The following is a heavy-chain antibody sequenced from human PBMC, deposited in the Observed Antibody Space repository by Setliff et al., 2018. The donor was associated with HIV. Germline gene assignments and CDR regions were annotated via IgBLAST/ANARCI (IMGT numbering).Heavy chain of an antibody. CDR2: IYPGDSDT. CDR3: ARNPHYFDRSGYYSWFYFDY. Sequence: GESLKISCKGSGYSFTTYWIGWVRQMPGRGLEWMGIIYPGDSDTRYSPSFQGQVTISADKSTSTAYVQWSSLKASDTAMYYCARNPHYFDRSGYYSWFYFDYWGQGTLVTVSS. D-gene: IGHD3-22*01. J-gene: IGHJ4*02. CDR1: GYSFTTYW. V-gene: IGHV5-51*01.